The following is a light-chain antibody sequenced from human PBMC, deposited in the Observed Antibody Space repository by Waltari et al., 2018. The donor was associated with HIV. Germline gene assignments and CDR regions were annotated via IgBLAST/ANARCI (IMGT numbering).Light chain of an antibody. CDR1: SSNIGSNY. CDR3: AAWDDSLWV. Sequence: SVLTQPPSASGTPGQRVPISCSGSSSNIGSNYVYWYQQLPGTAPKLLIYRNNQRPSGVPDRFSGSKSGTSASLAISGLRSEDAADYYCAAWDDSLWVFGGGTKLTVL. J-gene: IGLJ3*02. CDR2: RNN. V-gene: IGLV1-47*01.